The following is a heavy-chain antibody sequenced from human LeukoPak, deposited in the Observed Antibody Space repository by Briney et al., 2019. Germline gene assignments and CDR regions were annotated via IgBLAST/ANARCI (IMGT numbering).Heavy chain of an antibody. Sequence: GGSLRLSCAASGFTFSSYGIHWVRQAPGKGLEWVAFIRYDGSNKYYADSVKGRFTISRDNSKNTLYLQMNSLRAEDTAVYYCAKGAGMVPYYMDVWGKGTTVTVSS. CDR3: AKGAGMVPYYMDV. V-gene: IGHV3-30*02. D-gene: IGHD1-14*01. CDR2: IRYDGSNK. J-gene: IGHJ6*03. CDR1: GFTFSSYG.